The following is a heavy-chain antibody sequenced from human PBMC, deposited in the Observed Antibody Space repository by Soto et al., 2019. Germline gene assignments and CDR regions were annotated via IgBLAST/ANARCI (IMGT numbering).Heavy chain of an antibody. Sequence: PSETLSLTCAVYGGSISGHYWNWIRQPPGKGLEWIGEINHSGRTNYNPSLNSRVSISIDTSKNHFSLEVSSVTAADTAVYYCARDRGSYGMDGWGQGTTVTVSS. CDR2: INHSGRT. CDR3: ARDRGSYGMDG. V-gene: IGHV4-34*01. J-gene: IGHJ6*02. CDR1: GGSISGHY.